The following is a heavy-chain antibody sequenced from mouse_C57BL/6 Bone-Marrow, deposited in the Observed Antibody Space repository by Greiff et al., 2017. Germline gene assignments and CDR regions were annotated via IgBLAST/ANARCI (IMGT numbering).Heavy chain of an antibody. CDR2: INPGSGGT. Sequence: QVQLQQSGAELVRPGTSVKVSCKASGYAFTNYLIEWVKQRPGQGLEWIGVINPGSGGTNYNEKFKGKATLTADKSSSTVYMELSRLTSEDSAVYFCARHEEGLRLRGYAMDYWGQGTSVTVSS. J-gene: IGHJ4*01. V-gene: IGHV1-54*01. CDR3: ARHEEGLRLRGYAMDY. CDR1: GYAFTNYL. D-gene: IGHD3-2*02.